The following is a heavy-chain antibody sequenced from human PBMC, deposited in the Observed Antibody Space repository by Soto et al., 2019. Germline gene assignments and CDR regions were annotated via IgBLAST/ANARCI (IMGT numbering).Heavy chain of an antibody. CDR3: ARGPTDYYDNSGNYFMDY. CDR2: ISTYNGNT. CDR1: GYTFTTYG. D-gene: IGHD3-22*01. J-gene: IGHJ4*02. V-gene: IGHV1-18*01. Sequence: QVQLVQSGAEVKKPGASVKVSCKASGYTFTTYGMSWVRQAPGQGLDWMGWISTYNGNTKYAERLQGRVTMTTDTTTSTAYMELRSLRCDDTAVYYCARGPTDYYDNSGNYFMDYWGQGTLVTVSS.